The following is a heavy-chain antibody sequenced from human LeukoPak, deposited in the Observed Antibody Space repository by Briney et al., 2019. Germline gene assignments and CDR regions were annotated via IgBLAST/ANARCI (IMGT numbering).Heavy chain of an antibody. CDR3: ARLPTFYYDSSGYHYDY. Sequence: QPGGSLRLSCVASGFTFNNYAMSWVRQAPGGGLEWASSTAGSGISKDYADSVKGRFTISKDKSKNTLYLQMDNLRAEDTGVYFCARLPTFYYDSSGYHYDYWGQGTLVTVSS. CDR1: GFTFNNYA. J-gene: IGHJ4*02. D-gene: IGHD3-22*01. V-gene: IGHV3-23*01. CDR2: TAGSGISK.